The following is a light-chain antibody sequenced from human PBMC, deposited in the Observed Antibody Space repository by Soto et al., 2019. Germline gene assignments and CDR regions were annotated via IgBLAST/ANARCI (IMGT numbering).Light chain of an antibody. CDR3: QQYFSSPCA. CDR2: GAS. Sequence: EIVLAQSPGTLSLSPGARAILSCRASQSVTNSFLAWYQQKPGQAPRLLIYGASRRATGIPDRFTGSGSGTDFTLTVSILEPEDFAVYYCQQYFSSPCAFGHGTKVEI. CDR1: QSVTNSF. V-gene: IGKV3-20*01. J-gene: IGKJ1*01.